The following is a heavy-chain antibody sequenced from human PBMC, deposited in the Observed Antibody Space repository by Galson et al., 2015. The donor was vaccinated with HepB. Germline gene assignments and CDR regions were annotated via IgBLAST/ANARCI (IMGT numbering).Heavy chain of an antibody. Sequence: QSGAEVKKPGESLRISCKGSGYSFTSYWISWVRQMPGKGLEWMGRIDPSDSYTNYSPSFQGHVTISADKSISTAYLQWSSLKASDTAMYYCALSRGYYYGSGSYYNYYYYGMDVWGQGTTVTVSS. CDR1: GYSFTSYW. J-gene: IGHJ6*02. CDR3: ALSRGYYYGSGSYYNYYYYGMDV. D-gene: IGHD3-10*01. V-gene: IGHV5-10-1*01. CDR2: IDPSDSYT.